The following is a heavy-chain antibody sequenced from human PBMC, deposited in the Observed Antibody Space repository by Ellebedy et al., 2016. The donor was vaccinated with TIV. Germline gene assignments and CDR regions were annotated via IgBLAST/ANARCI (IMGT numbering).Heavy chain of an antibody. D-gene: IGHD1-14*01. CDR1: GGSISSSSYY. V-gene: IGHV4-39*07. Sequence: MPGGSLRLSCTVSGGSISSSSYYWGWIRQPPGKGLEWIGYIYHSGSTYYNPSLKSRVTISVDRSKNQVSLKLSSVTAADTAVYYCAREALTNTYNWFDPWGQGTLVTVSS. J-gene: IGHJ5*02. CDR2: IYHSGST. CDR3: AREALTNTYNWFDP.